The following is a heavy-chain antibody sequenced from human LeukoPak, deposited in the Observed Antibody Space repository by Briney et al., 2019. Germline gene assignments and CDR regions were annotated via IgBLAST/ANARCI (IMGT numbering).Heavy chain of an antibody. CDR1: GYTFTSYY. D-gene: IGHD4-23*01. Sequence: ASVKVSCKASGYTFTSYYMHWVRQAPGQGLEWMGIINPSGGSTSYAQKFQGRVTMTRDTSTSTVYMELGSLRSEDTAVYYCAVPLVTGAFDIWGQGTMVTVSS. CDR2: INPSGGST. CDR3: AVPLVTGAFDI. J-gene: IGHJ3*02. V-gene: IGHV1-46*01.